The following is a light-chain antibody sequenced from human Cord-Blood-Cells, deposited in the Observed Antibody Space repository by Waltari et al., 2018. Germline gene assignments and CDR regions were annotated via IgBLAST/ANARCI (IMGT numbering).Light chain of an antibody. CDR3: QQYGSSPPLT. Sequence: ENVLTQSPGSLSLSPGESSTLSCRASQRVSSSYLAWYQQKPGQAPRLLIYGASSRATGIPDRFSGSGSGTDFTLTISRLEPEDFAVYYCQQYGSSPPLTFGGGTKVEIK. J-gene: IGKJ4*01. V-gene: IGKV3-20*01. CDR2: GAS. CDR1: QRVSSSY.